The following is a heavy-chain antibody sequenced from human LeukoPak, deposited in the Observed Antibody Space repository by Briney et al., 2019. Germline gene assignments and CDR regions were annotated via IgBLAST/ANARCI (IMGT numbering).Heavy chain of an antibody. CDR3: ARHGGMVRGFSDAFDI. J-gene: IGHJ3*02. D-gene: IGHD3-10*01. CDR2: IYYNGNS. CDR1: GGSVSSYY. Sequence: SETLSLTCTVSGGSVSSYYWSWIRQPPGKGLESIGYIYYNGNSNYNPSLKSRVTIPLDTSKNQFSLRLTSVTAADTAVYYCARHGGMVRGFSDAFDIWGQGTMVTVSS. V-gene: IGHV4-59*08.